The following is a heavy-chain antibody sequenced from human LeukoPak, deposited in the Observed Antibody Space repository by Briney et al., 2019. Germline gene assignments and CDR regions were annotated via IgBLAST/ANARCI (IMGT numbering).Heavy chain of an antibody. D-gene: IGHD3-10*01. CDR1: GFTFSSYE. V-gene: IGHV3-48*03. J-gene: IGHJ4*02. Sequence: PGGSLRLSCAASGFTFSSYERNWVRQAPGKGLEWVSYISSSGSTIYYAALVKGRFTIFSNNAKHSLYLQITMLRAEDTAVYYCARAGGSGSPYWGQGTLVTVSS. CDR2: ISSSGSTI. CDR3: ARAGGSGSPY.